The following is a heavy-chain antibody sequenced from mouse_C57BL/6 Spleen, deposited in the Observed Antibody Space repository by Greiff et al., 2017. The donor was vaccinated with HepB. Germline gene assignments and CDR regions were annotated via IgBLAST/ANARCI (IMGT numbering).Heavy chain of an antibody. CDR2: INPSTGGT. D-gene: IGHD1-1*01. Sequence: VHVKQSGPELVKPGASVKISCKASGYSFTGYYMNWVKQSPEKSLEWIGEINPSTGGTTYNQKFKAKATLTVDKSSSTAYMQLKSLTSEDSAVYYCAREGDLLHTMDYWGQGTSVTVSS. CDR3: AREGDLLHTMDY. J-gene: IGHJ4*01. CDR1: GYSFTGYY. V-gene: IGHV1-42*01.